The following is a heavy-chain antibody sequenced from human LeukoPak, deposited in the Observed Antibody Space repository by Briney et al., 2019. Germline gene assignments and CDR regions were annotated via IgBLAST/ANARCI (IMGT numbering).Heavy chain of an antibody. V-gene: IGHV4-39*07. CDR3: ARDRWTYYYDSSGYYQRFFDY. J-gene: IGHJ4*02. CDR1: GGSVSSSSYY. CDR2: IYYSGAI. D-gene: IGHD3-22*01. Sequence: SETLSLTCTVSGGSVSSSSYYWGWIRQPPGKGLEWIGSIYYSGAIYYNSSLKSRVTISVDTSKNHLSLMLRSVTAADTAVYYCARDRWTYYYDSSGYYQRFFDYWGQGTLVTVSS.